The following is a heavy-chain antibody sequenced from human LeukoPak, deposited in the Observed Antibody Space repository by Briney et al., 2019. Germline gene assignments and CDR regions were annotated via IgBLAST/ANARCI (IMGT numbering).Heavy chain of an antibody. J-gene: IGHJ4*02. CDR3: ARDQIPRGYSYGPFDY. CDR1: GFTFSSYG. CDR2: IWYDGSNK. V-gene: IGHV3-33*08. D-gene: IGHD5-18*01. Sequence: QPGGSLRLSCAASGFTFSSYGMHWVRQAPGKGLEWVAVIWYDGSNKYYADSVEGRFTISRDNSKNTLYLQMNSLRAEDTAVYYCARDQIPRGYSYGPFDYWGQGTLVTVSS.